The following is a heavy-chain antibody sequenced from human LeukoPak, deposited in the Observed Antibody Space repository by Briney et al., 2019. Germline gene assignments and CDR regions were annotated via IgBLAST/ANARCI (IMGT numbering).Heavy chain of an antibody. CDR2: IYSGGST. Sequence: GGSLRLSCAASGFTVSSNYMSWVRQAPGKGREWVSVIYSGGSTYYADSVKGRFTISRDNSKNMLYLQMNSLRAEDTAVYYCARLYSYSNYYSYYYMDVWGKGTTVTVSS. V-gene: IGHV3-53*01. J-gene: IGHJ6*03. CDR1: GFTVSSNY. CDR3: ARLYSYSNYYSYYYMDV. D-gene: IGHD5-18*01.